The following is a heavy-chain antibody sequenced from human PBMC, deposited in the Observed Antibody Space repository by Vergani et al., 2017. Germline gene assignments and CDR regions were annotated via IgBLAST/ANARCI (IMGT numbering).Heavy chain of an antibody. D-gene: IGHD5-24*01. CDR3: ARHTNYTDS. V-gene: IGHV5-51*01. Sequence: EVELGQSGPEMRTPGESLKISCKGSEYSFGNYWIGWVRQMPGKGLEWMGIIYPADSDTRYSPSFQGQVTISADKSISTAFLQWDSLKASDTALYYCARHTNYTDSWGQGTLVTVSS. CDR2: IYPADSDT. J-gene: IGHJ4*02. CDR1: EYSFGNYW.